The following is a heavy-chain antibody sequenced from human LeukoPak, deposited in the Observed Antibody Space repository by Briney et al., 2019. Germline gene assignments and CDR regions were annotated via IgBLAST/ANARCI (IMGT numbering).Heavy chain of an antibody. D-gene: IGHD1-7*01. V-gene: IGHV1-8*01. CDR2: MNPNSGNT. J-gene: IGHJ4*02. CDR3: ARDLAGTTFY. Sequence: GASVKVSCKASGYTFTSYDINWVRQATGQGLEWMGWMNPNSGNTGYAQKFRGRVTMTRNTSISTAYMELSRLRSDDTAVYYCARDLAGTTFYWGQGTLVTVSS. CDR1: GYTFTSYD.